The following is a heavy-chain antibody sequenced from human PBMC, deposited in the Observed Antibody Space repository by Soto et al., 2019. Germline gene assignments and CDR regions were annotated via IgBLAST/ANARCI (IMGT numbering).Heavy chain of an antibody. CDR2: ISYDGSNK. CDR1: GFTFSSYD. V-gene: IGHV3-30*03. D-gene: IGHD2-15*01. J-gene: IGHJ4*02. CDR3: ATKIVAATSDY. Sequence: HVQLVESGGAVVQPGRSLRLSCAASGFTFSSYDMHWVRQAPGKGPEWVAVISYDGSNKYYADSVKGRFTISRDNSKNTLYLQMNSLRTEDTAVYYCATKIVAATSDYWGQGTLVTVSS.